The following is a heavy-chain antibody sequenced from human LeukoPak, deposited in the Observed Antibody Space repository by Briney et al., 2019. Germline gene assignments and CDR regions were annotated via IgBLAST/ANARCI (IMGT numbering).Heavy chain of an antibody. Sequence: GGSLRLSCAASGFNFNTYAMSWLRQAPGKGLEWVSTISGGGDNIDYADSVKGRFTISRDNSRSTLYLQMNSLRAEDTAVYSCAKGAGYATGWYNAHWGQGTLVTVSS. J-gene: IGHJ4*02. V-gene: IGHV3-23*01. CDR3: AKGAGYATGWYNAH. D-gene: IGHD6-19*01. CDR2: ISGGGDNI. CDR1: GFNFNTYA.